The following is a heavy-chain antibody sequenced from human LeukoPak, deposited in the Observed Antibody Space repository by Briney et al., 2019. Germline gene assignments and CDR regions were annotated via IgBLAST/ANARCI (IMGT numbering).Heavy chain of an antibody. CDR1: GFTFSSNY. D-gene: IGHD3-3*01. Sequence: GGSLRLSCAASGFTFSSNYMSWVRQAPGKGLEWVSVIYNCGSTYYADSVKGRFTISRDNSKNTLYLQMNSLRAEDTAVYYCARVIPGDFWSGYYWFDPWGQGTLVTVSS. J-gene: IGHJ5*02. CDR2: IYNCGST. V-gene: IGHV3-53*01. CDR3: ARVIPGDFWSGYYWFDP.